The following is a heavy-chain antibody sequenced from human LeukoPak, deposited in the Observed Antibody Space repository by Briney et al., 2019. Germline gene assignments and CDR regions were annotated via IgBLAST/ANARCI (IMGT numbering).Heavy chain of an antibody. CDR3: ARGGYDNSGSFGSFDAFDI. CDR2: VYHRGST. V-gene: IGHV4-59*01. J-gene: IGHJ3*02. D-gene: IGHD3-22*01. CDR1: GGGDPITDYY. Sequence: KSSETLSLTCTMSGGGDPITDYYWSWIRQPPGKGLEWLGYVYHRGSTDYSPSLKSRLIISLDASKSQFSLRLSSVTAADTAVYYCARGGYDNSGSFGSFDAFDIWGQGTMVTVSS.